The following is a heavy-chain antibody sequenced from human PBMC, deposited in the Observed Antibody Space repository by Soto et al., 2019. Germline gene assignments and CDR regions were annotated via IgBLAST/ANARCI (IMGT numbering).Heavy chain of an antibody. CDR2: LSYDGNIK. CDR1: GFTFNTYA. D-gene: IGHD6-13*01. J-gene: IGHJ6*02. V-gene: IGHV3-30-3*01. CDR3: ARAGSSSWDMDV. Sequence: GGSLRLSCAASGFTFNTYAMHWVRQAPGKGLEWVAVLSYDGNIKYYAASVKGRFTISRDNSKNTVYLQMNSLRTEDTALYYCARAGSSSWDMDVWGQGTTVTAP.